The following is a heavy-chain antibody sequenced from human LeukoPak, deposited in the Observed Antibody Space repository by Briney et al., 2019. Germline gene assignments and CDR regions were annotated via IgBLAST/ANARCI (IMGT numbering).Heavy chain of an antibody. CDR2: INPSGGST. J-gene: IGHJ3*02. CDR1: GYTFTSYY. CDR3: ARDIPVSRYDFWSGEARPARELDDAFDI. D-gene: IGHD3-3*01. V-gene: IGHV1-46*01. Sequence: GASVKVSCKASGYTFTSYYMHWVRQAPGQGLEWMGIINPSGGSTSYAQKFQGRVTMTRDTSTSTVYMELSSLRSEDTAVYYCARDIPVSRYDFWSGEARPARELDDAFDIWGQGTMVTVSS.